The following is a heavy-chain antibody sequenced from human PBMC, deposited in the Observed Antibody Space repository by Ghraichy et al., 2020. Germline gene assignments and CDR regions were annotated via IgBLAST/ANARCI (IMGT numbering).Heavy chain of an antibody. V-gene: IGHV4-34*01. D-gene: IGHD3-10*01. CDR2: INHSGST. CDR3: VRRLTYYYGSGNGY. CDR1: GGSFSGYY. Sequence: SETLSLTCAVYGGSFSGYYWSWIRQPPGKGLEWIGEINHSGSTNYNPSLKSRVTISVDTSKNQFSLKLSSVTAADTAVYYCVRRLTYYYGSGNGYWGQGTLVTVSS. J-gene: IGHJ4*02.